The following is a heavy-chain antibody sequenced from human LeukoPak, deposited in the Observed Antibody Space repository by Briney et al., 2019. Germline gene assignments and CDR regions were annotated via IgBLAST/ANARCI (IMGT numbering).Heavy chain of an antibody. CDR3: AREGDLNTVTPVFDH. Sequence: ASVKVSCKASGYTFTGYYMHWVRQAPGQGLEWMGWINPNSGGTNYAQKFQGRVTMTTDTSTSTAYMELRSLRSDDTAVYYCAREGDLNTVTPVFDHWGQGTLVTVSS. J-gene: IGHJ4*02. V-gene: IGHV1-2*02. D-gene: IGHD4-17*01. CDR2: INPNSGGT. CDR1: GYTFTGYY.